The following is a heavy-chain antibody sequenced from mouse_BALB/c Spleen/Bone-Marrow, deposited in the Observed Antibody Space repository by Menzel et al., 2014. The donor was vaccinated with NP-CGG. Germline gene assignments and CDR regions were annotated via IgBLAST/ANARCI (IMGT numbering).Heavy chain of an antibody. CDR3: ARHYYGSSYWYFDV. CDR1: GFSLTSYG. V-gene: IGHV2-6-1*01. D-gene: IGHD1-1*01. J-gene: IGHJ1*01. Sequence: VQRVESGPGLVAPSQSLSITCTISGFSLTSYGVHWVRQPPGKGLEWLVVIWSDGSTTYNSALKSRLSISKDNSKSXVFLKMNSLQTDDTAMYYCARHYYGSSYWYFDVWGAGTTVTVSS. CDR2: IWSDGST.